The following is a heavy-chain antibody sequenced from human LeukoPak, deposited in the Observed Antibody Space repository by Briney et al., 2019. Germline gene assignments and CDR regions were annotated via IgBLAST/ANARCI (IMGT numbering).Heavy chain of an antibody. D-gene: IGHD6-19*01. Sequence: PGRSLRLSCAAAGFTFSSYTMRLVRQAPGKGLEWVAVISYDGSNKYYADSVKGRFTISRDNSKNTLYLQLNSLRAEDTAVYYCAKLKQWQPQRYFFEYWGQGALVTVAS. CDR3: AKLKQWQPQRYFFEY. J-gene: IGHJ4*02. CDR1: GFTFSSYT. CDR2: ISYDGSNK. V-gene: IGHV3-30-3*02.